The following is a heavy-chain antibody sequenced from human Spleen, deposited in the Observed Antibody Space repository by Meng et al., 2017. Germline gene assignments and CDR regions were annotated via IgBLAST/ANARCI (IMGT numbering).Heavy chain of an antibody. CDR2: INPSGGST. CDR1: GYTFTSYY. D-gene: IGHD2-2*01. J-gene: IGHJ4*02. V-gene: IGHV1-46*01. CDR3: ARVVPAVDPEKRNFDY. Sequence: ASVKVSCKASGYTFTSYYMHWVRQAPGQGLEWMGIINPSGGSTSYEQKFQGRVTMTRDTYTGTVYMELSSLRSEDTAVYYCARVVPAVDPEKRNFDYWGQGTLVTVSS.